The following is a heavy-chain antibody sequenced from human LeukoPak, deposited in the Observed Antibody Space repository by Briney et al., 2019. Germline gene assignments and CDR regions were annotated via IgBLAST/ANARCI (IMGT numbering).Heavy chain of an antibody. CDR2: ISAYNGNT. J-gene: IGHJ4*02. Sequence: ASVKVSCKASGYTFTSFGISWVRQAPGQGLEWMGWISAYNGNTNYAQKLQGRVTMTTDTSTSTAYMELRSLRSDDTAVYYCARGLRRMVRGAGGYWGQGTLVTVSS. V-gene: IGHV1-18*01. CDR3: ARGLRRMVRGAGGY. CDR1: GYTFTSFG. D-gene: IGHD3-10*01.